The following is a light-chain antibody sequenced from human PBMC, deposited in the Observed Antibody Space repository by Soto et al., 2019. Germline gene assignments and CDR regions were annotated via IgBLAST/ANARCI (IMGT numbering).Light chain of an antibody. V-gene: IGLV2-14*01. CDR3: SSYTKGGTTYG. J-gene: IGLJ1*01. CDR1: SSDVGGYIY. CDR2: DVS. Sequence: QSALTQPASVSGSPGQSITISCTGTSSDVGGYIYVSWYQQHPGKAPKLMIYDVSNRPSGISNRFSGSKSCNTASLTISVLRADDAADYYCSSYTKGGTTYGFGTGTKVTVL.